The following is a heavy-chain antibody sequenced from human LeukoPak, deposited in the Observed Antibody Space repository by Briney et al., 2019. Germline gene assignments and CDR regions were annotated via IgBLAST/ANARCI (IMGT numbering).Heavy chain of an antibody. D-gene: IGHD3-10*01. CDR3: ARGGRITMLRGVINWFGP. J-gene: IGHJ5*02. CDR1: GGSISSYY. Sequence: SETLSLTSTVSGGSISSYYWSWIRQPPGKGLEWIGYVYYSGSTNYNPSLKSRVTISVDTSKNQFSLKLSSVTAADTAVYYCARGGRITMLRGVINWFGPWGQGTLVTVSS. CDR2: VYYSGST. V-gene: IGHV4-59*01.